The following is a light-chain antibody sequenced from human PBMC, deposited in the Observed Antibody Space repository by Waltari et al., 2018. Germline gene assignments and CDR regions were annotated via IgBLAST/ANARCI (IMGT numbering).Light chain of an antibody. CDR1: ALPKQY. Sequence: SYALTQPPSVSVSPGKTARITCSGDALPKQYAYWYQQKPGQAPVLVIYKDSERPSGIPERFSGSSSGTTVTLTISGVQAEDEADYYCQSADSSGTYPVFGGGTKLTVL. CDR3: QSADSSGTYPV. CDR2: KDS. J-gene: IGLJ3*02. V-gene: IGLV3-25*03.